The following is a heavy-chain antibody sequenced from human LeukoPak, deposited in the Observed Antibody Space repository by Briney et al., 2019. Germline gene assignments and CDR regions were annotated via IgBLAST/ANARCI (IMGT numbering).Heavy chain of an antibody. CDR1: GYTFTGYY. CDR3: ARVPHYYDSSGPPRY. V-gene: IGHV1-2*02. D-gene: IGHD3-22*01. CDR2: INPNSGGT. J-gene: IGHJ4*02. Sequence: GASVKASCKASGYTFTGYYMHWVRQAPGQGLEWMGWINPNSGGTNYAQKFQGRVTMTRDTSISTAYMELSRLRSDDTAVYYCARVPHYYDSSGPPRYWGQGTLVTVSS.